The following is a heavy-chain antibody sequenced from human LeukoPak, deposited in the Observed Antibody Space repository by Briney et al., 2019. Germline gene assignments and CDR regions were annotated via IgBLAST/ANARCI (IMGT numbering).Heavy chain of an antibody. Sequence: GGSLRLSCAASGFTFSTYAMNWVRQAPGKGLEWVSDISGSGGSTYYADSVKGRFTISRDNSKNTLYLQMNSLRAEDTAVYYCARDWGLGSSWYRDAFDIWGQGTMVTVSS. CDR2: ISGSGGST. CDR1: GFTFSTYA. CDR3: ARDWGLGSSWYRDAFDI. D-gene: IGHD6-13*01. V-gene: IGHV3-23*01. J-gene: IGHJ3*02.